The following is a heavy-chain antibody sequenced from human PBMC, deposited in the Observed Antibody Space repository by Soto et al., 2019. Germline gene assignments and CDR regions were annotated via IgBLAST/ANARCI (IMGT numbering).Heavy chain of an antibody. CDR1: GGSISSGDYY. V-gene: IGHV4-30-4*01. D-gene: IGHD3-10*01. CDR3: ARWWFGEFFDY. CDR2: IYYSVST. J-gene: IGHJ4*02. Sequence: QVQLQESGPGLVKPSQTLSLTCTVSGGSISSGDYYWSWIRQPPGKGLEWIGFIYYSVSTYYNPSHKSRVTISVDTSTNQFSLKLSSVTAADTAVYYCARWWFGEFFDYWGQGTLVTVSS.